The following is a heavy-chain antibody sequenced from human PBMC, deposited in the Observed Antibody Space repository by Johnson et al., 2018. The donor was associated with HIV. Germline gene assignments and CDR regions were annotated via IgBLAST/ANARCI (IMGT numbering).Heavy chain of an antibody. CDR2: IQYDGTNK. D-gene: IGHD2-21*02. V-gene: IGHV3-30*02. CDR3: ARGLAYCGGDCSPDAFDI. Sequence: QVQLVESGGGVVQPGGSLRLSCAASGFTFSSYGMHWVRQVPGNGLEWVTFIQYDGTNKYYADSVKGRFTISRDNSKNTLYLQMYSLRAEDTAVYYCARGLAYCGGDCSPDAFDIWGQGTMVTVSS. J-gene: IGHJ3*02. CDR1: GFTFSSYG.